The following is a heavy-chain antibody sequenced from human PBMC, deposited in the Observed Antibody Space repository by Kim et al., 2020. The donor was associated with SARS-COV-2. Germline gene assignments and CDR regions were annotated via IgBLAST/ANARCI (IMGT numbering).Heavy chain of an antibody. Sequence: SETLSLTCTVSGGSISSSSYYWGWIRQPPGKGLEWIGSIYYSGSTYYNPSLKSRVTISVDTSKNQFSLKLSSVTAADTAVYYCARRTKGSGWWPEPWYWGQGTLVTVSS. CDR1: GGSISSSSYY. CDR3: ARRTKGSGWWPEPWY. J-gene: IGHJ4*02. CDR2: IYYSGST. D-gene: IGHD6-19*01. V-gene: IGHV4-39*01.